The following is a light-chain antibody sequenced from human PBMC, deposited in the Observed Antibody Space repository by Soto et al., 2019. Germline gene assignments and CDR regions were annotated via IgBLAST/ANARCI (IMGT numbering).Light chain of an antibody. Sequence: QSVLTQPASVSGSPGQSITISCTGTSSDVGSYNHVSWYQQHPGKAPKLMIYEVTNRPSGVSYRFSGSKSGNTASLTISGLQAEDEADYYCNSYTSSSTYVFGTGTKVTVL. CDR1: SSDVGSYNH. V-gene: IGLV2-14*02. J-gene: IGLJ1*01. CDR2: EVT. CDR3: NSYTSSSTYV.